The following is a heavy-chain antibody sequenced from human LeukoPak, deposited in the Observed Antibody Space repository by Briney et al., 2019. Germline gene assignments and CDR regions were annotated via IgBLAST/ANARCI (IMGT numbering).Heavy chain of an antibody. CDR3: ARRSDLDY. CDR2: IYYSGST. J-gene: IGHJ4*02. V-gene: IGHV4-39*01. CDR1: GGSISSSSYY. Sequence: PSETLSLTCTVSGGSISSSSYYWGWIRQPPGKGLEWIGSIYYSGSTYYNPSLKSRVTISVDTSKNQFSLKLSSVTAADTAVYYCARRSDLDYWGQGTLVTASS. D-gene: IGHD6-19*01.